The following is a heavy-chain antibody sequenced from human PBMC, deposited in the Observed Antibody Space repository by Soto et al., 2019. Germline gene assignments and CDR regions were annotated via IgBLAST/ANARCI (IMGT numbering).Heavy chain of an antibody. CDR1: GGSISSGNYY. V-gene: IGHV4-30-4*01. CDR3: ATMGTPATGLYYFDY. D-gene: IGHD2-15*01. J-gene: IGHJ4*02. Sequence: PSETLSLTCTVSGGSISSGNYYWSWIRQPPGKGQEWIGFISYSGSAYYNPSLKSRVTISVDTSKNQFSLNLSFVTAADTAVYYCATMGTPATGLYYFDYWGQGTLVTVSS. CDR2: ISYSGSA.